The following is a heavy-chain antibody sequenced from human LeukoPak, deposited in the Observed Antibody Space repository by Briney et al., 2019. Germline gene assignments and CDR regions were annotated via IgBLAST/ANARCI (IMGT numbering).Heavy chain of an antibody. CDR2: INPNSGGT. J-gene: IGHJ4*02. Sequence: GASVKVSCKASGYTLTGYYMHWVRQAPGQGLEWMGWINPNSGGTNYAQKFQGRVTMTRDTSISTAYMELSRLRSDDTAVYYCARGPGYYDSSGYYFDYWGQGTLVTVSS. D-gene: IGHD3-22*01. V-gene: IGHV1-2*02. CDR1: GYTLTGYY. CDR3: ARGPGYYDSSGYYFDY.